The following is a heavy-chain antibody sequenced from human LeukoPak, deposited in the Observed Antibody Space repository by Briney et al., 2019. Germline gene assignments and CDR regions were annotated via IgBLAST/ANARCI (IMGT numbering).Heavy chain of an antibody. J-gene: IGHJ4*02. CDR3: ARDASGWYYLDF. D-gene: IGHD6-19*01. Sequence: ASVKVSCKASGYTFTSYGISCVRQAPGQGLEWMGWISTYNSYTNYAQKLQGRVTMTTDTSTSTAYMEVRSLRSDDTAVYYCARDASGWYYLDFWGQGTLVTVSS. CDR1: GYTFTSYG. V-gene: IGHV1-18*01. CDR2: ISTYNSYT.